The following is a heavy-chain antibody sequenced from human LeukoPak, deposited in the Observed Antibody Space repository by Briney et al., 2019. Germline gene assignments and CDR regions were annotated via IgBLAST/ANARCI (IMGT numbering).Heavy chain of an antibody. V-gene: IGHV3-49*04. CDR3: ARGIWGSGKLDY. J-gene: IGHJ4*02. CDR1: GFTFSTYT. D-gene: IGHD3-16*01. CDR2: IRSKAYGGTT. Sequence: PGGSLRLSCAASGFTFSTYTMNWVRQAPGTGLEWVGLIRSKAYGGTTEYAASVKGRFTISRDDSKSIAYLQMNSLETEDTAVYYCARGIWGSGKLDYWGQGALVTVSP.